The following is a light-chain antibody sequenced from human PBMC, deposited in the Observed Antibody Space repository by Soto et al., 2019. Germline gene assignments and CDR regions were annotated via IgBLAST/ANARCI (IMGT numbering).Light chain of an antibody. Sequence: DIQMTQSPSSVSASVGDTVTITCRASQVIAGWLAWYQQKPGKAPKLLISVASSLQSGVPSRFSGSGSGTDFTLTISSLQPEDFATYFCLQANSFPYTFGQGTKLEIK. J-gene: IGKJ2*01. V-gene: IGKV1-12*02. CDR1: QVIAGW. CDR2: VAS. CDR3: LQANSFPYT.